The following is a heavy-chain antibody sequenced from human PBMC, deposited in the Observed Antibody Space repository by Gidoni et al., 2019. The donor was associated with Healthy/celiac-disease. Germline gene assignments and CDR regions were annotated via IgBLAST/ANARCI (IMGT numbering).Heavy chain of an antibody. CDR1: GGSISSGGYY. CDR3: ARSPGRIGDSLRNPWFDP. D-gene: IGHD4-17*01. J-gene: IGHJ5*02. CDR2: IYYSGST. V-gene: IGHV4-31*03. Sequence: QVQLQESGPGLVKPSQTLSLTCTVPGGSISSGGYYWSWLRQHPGKGLEWIGYIYYSGSTYYNPSLKSRVTISVDTSKNQFSLKLSSVTAADTAVYYCARSPGRIGDSLRNPWFDPWGQGTLVTVSS.